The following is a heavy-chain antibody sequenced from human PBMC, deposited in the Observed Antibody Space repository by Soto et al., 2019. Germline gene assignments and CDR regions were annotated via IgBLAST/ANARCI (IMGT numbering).Heavy chain of an antibody. V-gene: IGHV3-23*01. CDR1: GFTFSSYA. CDR2: ISGSGGST. D-gene: IGHD3-22*01. J-gene: IGHJ3*02. Sequence: GGSLRLSCAASGFTFSSYAMSWVRQAPGKGLEGVSAISGSGGSTYYADSVKGRFTISRDNSKNTLYLQMNSLRAEDTAVYYCAKDLVYYDSSGYPRGDAFDIWGQGTMVTVSS. CDR3: AKDLVYYDSSGYPRGDAFDI.